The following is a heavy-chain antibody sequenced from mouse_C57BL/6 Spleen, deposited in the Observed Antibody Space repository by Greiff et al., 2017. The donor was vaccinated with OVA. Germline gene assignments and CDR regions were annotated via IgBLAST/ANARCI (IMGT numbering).Heavy chain of an antibody. Sequence: EVKLEESGGGLVQPGGSMKLSCVASGFTFSNYWMNWVRQSPEKGLEWVAQIRLKSDNYATHYTESVKGRFTISRDDSKSSVYLQMNNLRAEYTGIYYCTAWDWFAYWGQGTLVTVSA. J-gene: IGHJ3*01. CDR2: IRLKSDNYAT. CDR1: GFTFSNYW. V-gene: IGHV6-3*01. D-gene: IGHD4-1*01. CDR3: TAWDWFAY.